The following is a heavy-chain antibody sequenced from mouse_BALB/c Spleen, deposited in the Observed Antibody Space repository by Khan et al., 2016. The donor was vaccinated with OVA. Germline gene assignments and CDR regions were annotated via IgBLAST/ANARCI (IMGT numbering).Heavy chain of an antibody. CDR3: AREDGDYYAMDF. Sequence: VQFQESGPELVKPGASVKISCKASVYAFSSSWMNWVKQRPGQGLEWIGRIYPGDGNTNYNGKFKGKATLTADKSSSTAYMQLSSLTSVDSAVYFCAREDGDYYAMDFWGQGTAVTVSS. CDR1: VYAFSSSW. J-gene: IGHJ4*01. D-gene: IGHD2-13*01. CDR2: IYPGDGNT. V-gene: IGHV1-82*01.